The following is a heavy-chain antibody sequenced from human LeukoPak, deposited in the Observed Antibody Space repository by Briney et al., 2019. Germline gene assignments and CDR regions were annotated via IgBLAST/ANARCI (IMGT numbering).Heavy chain of an antibody. Sequence: SETLSLTCSVSGGSISGYYWSWIRQPPGKGLEWIWFIHYSGTTNYNPSLKSRVTISLDTSNAQFSLKLSSVTAADTAIYHCARHYVFVVGGPSFDFWGRGTLVTVSS. CDR2: IHYSGTT. CDR1: GGSISGYY. V-gene: IGHV4-59*08. J-gene: IGHJ4*02. CDR3: ARHYVFVVGGPSFDF. D-gene: IGHD3-10*01.